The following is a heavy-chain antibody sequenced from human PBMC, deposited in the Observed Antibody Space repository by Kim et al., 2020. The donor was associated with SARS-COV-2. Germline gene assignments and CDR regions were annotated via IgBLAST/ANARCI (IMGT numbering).Heavy chain of an antibody. D-gene: IGHD6-19*01. Sequence: SETLSLTCTVSGGSISSYYWSWIRQPPGKGLEWIGYIYYSGSTNYNPSLKSRVTISVDTSKNQFSLKLSSLTAADTAVYYCARGLGGWNRIGYFDYWGQGTLVTVSS. CDR1: GGSISSYY. J-gene: IGHJ4*02. CDR3: ARGLGGWNRIGYFDY. CDR2: IYYSGST. V-gene: IGHV4-59*01.